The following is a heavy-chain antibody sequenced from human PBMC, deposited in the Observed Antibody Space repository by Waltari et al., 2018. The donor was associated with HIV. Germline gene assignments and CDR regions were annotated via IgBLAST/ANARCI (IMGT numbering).Heavy chain of an antibody. CDR1: GYTFTSYA. V-gene: IGHV1-3*01. D-gene: IGHD3-22*01. CDR3: ARDGYYYDSSGYSSYFDY. CDR2: INAGNGNT. J-gene: IGHJ4*02. Sequence: QVQLVQSGAEVKKPGASVKVSCKASGYTFTSYAMHWVRQAPGQRLEWMGWINAGNGNTKYSPKFHGRVTITRDTSASTAYMELSILRSEDTAVYYCARDGYYYDSSGYSSYFDYWGQGTLVTVSS.